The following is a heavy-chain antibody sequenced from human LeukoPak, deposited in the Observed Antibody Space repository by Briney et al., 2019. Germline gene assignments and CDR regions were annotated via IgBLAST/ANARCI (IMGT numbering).Heavy chain of an antibody. J-gene: IGHJ4*02. Sequence: SETLSLTCTVSGGSISSHYWSWIRQPPGKGLEWIGYIYYSGSTNYNPSLKSRVTISVDTSKYQFSLKLSSVTAADTAVYYCARERSNSPHFDYWGQGTLVTVSS. V-gene: IGHV4-59*11. CDR2: IYYSGST. CDR3: ARERSNSPHFDY. CDR1: GGSISSHY. D-gene: IGHD6-6*01.